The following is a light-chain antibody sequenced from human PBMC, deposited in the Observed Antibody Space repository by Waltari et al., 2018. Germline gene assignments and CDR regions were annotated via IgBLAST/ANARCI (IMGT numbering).Light chain of an antibody. Sequence: EIAMTQSPATLSVSPGERATLSCRASQSVGSNLAWYQQKPGQAPSLLIYGASTRATGIPARFSGSGSGTEFTLTITSLQSEDFAVYYCQQYNSWPPYTFGQGTKLEIK. CDR1: QSVGSN. V-gene: IGKV3-15*01. CDR3: QQYNSWPPYT. J-gene: IGKJ2*01. CDR2: GAS.